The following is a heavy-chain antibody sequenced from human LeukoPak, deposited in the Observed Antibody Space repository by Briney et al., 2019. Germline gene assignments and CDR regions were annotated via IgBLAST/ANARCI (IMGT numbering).Heavy chain of an antibody. CDR1: GYTFTGYY. V-gene: IGHV1-2*02. CDR2: INPNSGGT. CDR3: ARDQWYYDFWSGYYNWFDP. J-gene: IGHJ5*02. Sequence: ASVKVSCKASGYTFTGYYMHWVRQAPGQGLEWMGWINPNSGGTNYAQKLQGRVTMTTDTSTSTAYMELRSLRSDDTAVYYCARDQWYYDFWSGYYNWFDPWGQGTLVTVSS. D-gene: IGHD3-3*01.